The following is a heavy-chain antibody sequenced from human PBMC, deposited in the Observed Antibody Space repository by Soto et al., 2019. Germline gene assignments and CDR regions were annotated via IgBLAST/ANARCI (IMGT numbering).Heavy chain of an antibody. D-gene: IGHD5-12*01. Sequence: GGSLRLSCAASGFTFSNAWMNWVRQAPGKGLEWVGRIKSKTDGGTTDYAAPVKGRFTISRDDSKNTLYLQMNSLKTEDTAVYYCTTSGGGSHSGYDLYYYYYGMDVWGQGTTVTVSS. CDR2: IKSKTDGGTT. CDR3: TTSGGGSHSGYDLYYYYYGMDV. V-gene: IGHV3-15*07. CDR1: GFTFSNAW. J-gene: IGHJ6*02.